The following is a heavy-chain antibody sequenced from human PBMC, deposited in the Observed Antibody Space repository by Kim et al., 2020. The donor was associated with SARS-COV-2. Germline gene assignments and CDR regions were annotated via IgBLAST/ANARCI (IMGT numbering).Heavy chain of an antibody. CDR3: AKDDGLLWFGELLGSEGAFDI. CDR2: ISYDGSNK. Sequence: GGSLRLSCAASGFTFSSYGMHWVRQAPGKGLEWVAVISYDGSNKYYADSVKGRFTISRDNSKNTLYLQMNSLRAEDTAVYYCAKDDGLLWFGELLGSEGAFDIWGQGTMVTVSS. D-gene: IGHD3-10*01. CDR1: GFTFSSYG. J-gene: IGHJ3*02. V-gene: IGHV3-30*18.